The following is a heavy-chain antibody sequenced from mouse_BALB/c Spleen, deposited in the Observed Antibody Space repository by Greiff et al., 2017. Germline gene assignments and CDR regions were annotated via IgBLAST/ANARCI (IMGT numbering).Heavy chain of an antibody. CDR1: GFTFSDYG. J-gene: IGHJ3*01. V-gene: IGHV5-15*02. D-gene: IGHD2-1*01. CDR2: ISNLAYSI. CDR3: ARAGDGNYTAWFAY. Sequence: EVMLVESGGGLVQPGGSRKLSCAASGFTFSDYGMAWVRQAPGKGPEWVAFISNLAYSIYYADTVTGRFTISRENAKNTLYLEMSSLRSEDTAMYYCARAGDGNYTAWFAYWGQGTLVTVSA.